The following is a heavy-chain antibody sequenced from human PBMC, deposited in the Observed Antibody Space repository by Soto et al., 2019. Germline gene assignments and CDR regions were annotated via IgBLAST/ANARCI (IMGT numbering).Heavy chain of an antibody. CDR1: GGTFSTHT. D-gene: IGHD2-15*01. J-gene: IGHJ6*02. V-gene: IGHV1-69*02. CDR3: ARADPVVVLDHYYYGMDV. CDR2: SIPILGLA. Sequence: QVQLVQSGAEVKKPGSSVKVSCKASGGTFSTHTISWVRQAPGQGLEWMGRSIPILGLANYAQKFQGRVTITATKPTNTAYMDLSALRSHDPAVDYFARADPVVVLDHYYYGMDVWGQGTTVTVSS.